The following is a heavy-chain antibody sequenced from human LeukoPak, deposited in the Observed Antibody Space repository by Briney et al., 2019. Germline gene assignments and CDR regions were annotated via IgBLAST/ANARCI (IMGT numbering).Heavy chain of an antibody. CDR3: ARDGCTPYYDILTGYRRDAFDI. J-gene: IGHJ3*02. CDR1: GGSISSYY. CDR2: IYYSGST. Sequence: SETLSLTCTVSGGSISSYYWSWIRQPPGKGLEWIGYIYYSGSTNYNPSLKSRVTISVDTSKNQFSLKLSSVTASGTAVFYWARDGCTPYYDILTGYRRDAFDIWGQGTMVTVSS. V-gene: IGHV4-59*01. D-gene: IGHD3-9*01.